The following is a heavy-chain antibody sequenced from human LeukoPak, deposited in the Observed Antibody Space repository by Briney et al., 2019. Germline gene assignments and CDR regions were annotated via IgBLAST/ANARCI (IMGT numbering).Heavy chain of an antibody. CDR1: GYSFTSYY. V-gene: IGHV1-46*01. CDR2: INPNGGST. J-gene: IGHJ4*02. CDR3: ARGVGATHHFDY. Sequence: ASVKVSCKASGYSFTSYYMHWVRRAPGQGLEWMGIINPNGGSTSYAQKFQGRVTMTRDTSTSTVYMELSSLRSEETAVYYCARGVGATHHFDYWGQGTLVTVSS. D-gene: IGHD1-26*01.